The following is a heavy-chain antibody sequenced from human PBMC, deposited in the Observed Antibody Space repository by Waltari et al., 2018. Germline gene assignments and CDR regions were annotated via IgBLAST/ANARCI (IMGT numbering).Heavy chain of an antibody. Sequence: VQLVESGGGVIQSGGALRLSCAASGFMFGNHWLRGVRQAPGKGLEWVANIKQDGTEKIYVDSVKGRFTILRDNAKNSLFLQMNSLRADDTGVYYCARILCDGSKCYNGLDVWGQGTAVTVSS. D-gene: IGHD3-10*01. CDR2: IKQDGTEK. CDR3: ARILCDGSKCYNGLDV. CDR1: GFMFGNHW. J-gene: IGHJ6*02. V-gene: IGHV3-7*01.